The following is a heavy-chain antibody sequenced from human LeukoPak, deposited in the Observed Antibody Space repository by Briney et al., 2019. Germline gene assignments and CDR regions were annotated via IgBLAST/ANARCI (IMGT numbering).Heavy chain of an antibody. CDR1: GFTFSSYG. CDR2: IWYDGSNK. CDR3: AKANIVGATNFDY. Sequence: GGSLRLSCAASGFTFSSYGMHWVRQAPGKGLEWVAVIWYDGSNKYYADSVKGRFTISRDNAKNSLYLQMNSLRAEDTALYYCAKANIVGATNFDYWGQGTLVTVSS. D-gene: IGHD1-26*01. V-gene: IGHV3-33*03. J-gene: IGHJ4*02.